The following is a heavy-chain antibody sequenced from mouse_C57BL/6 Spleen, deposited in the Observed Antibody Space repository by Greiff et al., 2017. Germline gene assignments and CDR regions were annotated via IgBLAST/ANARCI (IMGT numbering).Heavy chain of an antibody. CDR2: IYPGGGYT. V-gene: IGHV1-63*01. CDR3: ARVITTVVAHWYFDV. CDR1: GYTFTNYW. D-gene: IGHD1-1*01. J-gene: IGHJ1*03. Sequence: VQLQQSGAELVRPGTSVKMSCKASGYTFTNYWIGWAKQRPGHGLEWIGDIYPGGGYTNYNEKFKGKATLTADKSSSTAYMQFSSLTSEDSAIYYCARVITTVVAHWYFDVWGTGTTVTVSS.